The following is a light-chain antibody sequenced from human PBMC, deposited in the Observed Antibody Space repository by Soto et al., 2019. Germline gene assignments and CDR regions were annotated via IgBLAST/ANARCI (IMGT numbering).Light chain of an antibody. CDR3: QQYGSAPRT. CDR2: AAS. V-gene: IGKV1-39*01. J-gene: IGKJ1*01. Sequence: DIQMTQSPSSLSASVGDRVTITCRASQSISSYLNWYQQKPGKVPKLLMYAASSLQSGGPSRFSGSGSGTDFTLTISRLEPEDFAVYYCQQYGSAPRTFGQGTKVDIK. CDR1: QSISSY.